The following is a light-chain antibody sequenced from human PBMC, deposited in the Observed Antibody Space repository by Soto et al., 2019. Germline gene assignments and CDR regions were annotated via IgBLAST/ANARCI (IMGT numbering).Light chain of an antibody. CDR1: SSEVGSHNF. V-gene: IGLV2-23*02. CDR3: CSYAGTTTWV. J-gene: IGLJ2*01. Sequence: QSALTQPASVSGSPGQSITISCTGTSSEVGSHNFVSWYQQRPGKAPKLMIFEVTKRPSGVSSRFSASKSGNTASLTISGVQAEDEADYYCCSYAGTTTWVFGGGTKLTVL. CDR2: EVT.